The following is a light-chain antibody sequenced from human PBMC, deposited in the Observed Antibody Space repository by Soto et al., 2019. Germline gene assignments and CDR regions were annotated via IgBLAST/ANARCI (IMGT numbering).Light chain of an antibody. CDR2: GAY. CDR1: QSVSTN. Sequence: EIVLTQSPATMSVSPGERATLSCRASQSVSTNLAWYRQKPGQPPRLLIYGAYTRATDIPARFSGSGSGTEFTLTIIGLQSEDFAVYYCQQYNNWPPYTFGQGTKLEIK. J-gene: IGKJ2*01. V-gene: IGKV3-15*01. CDR3: QQYNNWPPYT.